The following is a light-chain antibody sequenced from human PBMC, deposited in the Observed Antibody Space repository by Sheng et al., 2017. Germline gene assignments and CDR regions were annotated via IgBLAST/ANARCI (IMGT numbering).Light chain of an antibody. CDR2: AAS. Sequence: DIQMTQSPSSLSAFVGDRVTITCRASQSISSYLNWYQQKPGKAPKLLIYAASSLQSGVPSRFSGSGSGTDFTLTISSLQPEDFATYYCQQSYSTFRTFGQGTKVEIK. CDR1: QSISSY. V-gene: IGKV1-39*01. J-gene: IGKJ1*01. CDR3: QQSYSTFRT.